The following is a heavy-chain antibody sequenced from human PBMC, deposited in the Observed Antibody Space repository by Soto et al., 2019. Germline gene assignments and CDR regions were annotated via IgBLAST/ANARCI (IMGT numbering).Heavy chain of an antibody. Sequence: ASVKVSCKASGYTFTSYGISWVRQAPGQGLEWMGWVSAYNGDTNYAQNLQGRVTMTTDTSTSTAYMDLRSLRSDDTATYYCARDRGYCANGVCFRYDYWGQGTLVTVSS. D-gene: IGHD2-8*01. V-gene: IGHV1-18*01. CDR1: GYTFTSYG. J-gene: IGHJ4*02. CDR3: ARDRGYCANGVCFRYDY. CDR2: VSAYNGDT.